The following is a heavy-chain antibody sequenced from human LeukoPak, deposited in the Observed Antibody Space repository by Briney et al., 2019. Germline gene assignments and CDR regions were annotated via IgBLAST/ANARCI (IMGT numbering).Heavy chain of an antibody. CDR2: ISYDGSNK. Sequence: PGRSLRLSCGASGFTFSSYDMHWVRQAPGKGLEWVAVISYDGSNKYYADSVKGRFTISRDNSKNTLYLQMNSLRAEDTAVYYCARALTFYGMDVWGKGTTVTVSS. J-gene: IGHJ6*04. V-gene: IGHV3-30*04. D-gene: IGHD2-21*02. CDR1: GFTFSSYD. CDR3: ARALTFYGMDV.